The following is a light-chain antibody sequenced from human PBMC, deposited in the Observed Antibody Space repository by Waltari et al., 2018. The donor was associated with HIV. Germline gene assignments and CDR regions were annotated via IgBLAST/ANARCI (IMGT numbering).Light chain of an antibody. Sequence: QSALTQPASVSGSPGQSITISCPGTSSDVGGYNYVSWYQQHPGKAPKLMIYSVSNRPSGVSNRLSGSKSGNTASLTISGLQAEDEADYYCSSYTSSRSYVFGTGTRVTV. CDR2: SVS. J-gene: IGLJ1*01. CDR1: SSDVGGYNY. V-gene: IGLV2-14*03. CDR3: SSYTSSRSYV.